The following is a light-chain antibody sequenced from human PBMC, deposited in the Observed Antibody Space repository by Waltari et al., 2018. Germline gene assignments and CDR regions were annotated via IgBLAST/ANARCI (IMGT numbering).Light chain of an antibody. CDR1: QSVLYRSNNKNY. CDR3: QQYYSTPWT. CDR2: WAS. J-gene: IGKJ1*01. V-gene: IGKV4-1*01. Sequence: DIVMTQSPDSLAVSLGERATIHCKSSQSVLYRSNNKNYLAWYQQKPGQTPKLLIYWASTRESGVPDRFSGSGSGTDFTLTISSLQAEDVAVYYCQQYYSTPWTFGQGTKVEIK.